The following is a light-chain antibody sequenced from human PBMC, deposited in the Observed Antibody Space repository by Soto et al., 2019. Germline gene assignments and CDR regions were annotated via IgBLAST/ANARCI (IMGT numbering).Light chain of an antibody. CDR3: CSYASSSTLV. CDR2: EVS. CDR1: SSDVGGYDY. V-gene: IGLV2-14*01. Sequence: QLVLTQPASVSGSPGQSITISCTGISSDVGGYDYVSWYQHHPGKAPKLLIYEVSSRPSGVSNRFSGSKSANTASLAISGLQAEDEADYYCCSYASSSTLVFGGGTKVTVL. J-gene: IGLJ2*01.